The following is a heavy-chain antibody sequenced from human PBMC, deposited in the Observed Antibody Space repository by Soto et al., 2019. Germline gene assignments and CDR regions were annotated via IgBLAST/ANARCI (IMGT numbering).Heavy chain of an antibody. J-gene: IGHJ4*02. CDR3: ARGRYGEY. CDR2: ISAHNGNT. Sequence: QVHLVQSGAEAKKPGASVKVSCKASGYTFTSYGITWVRQAPGQGLEWMGWISAHNGNTDYAQKLQGRVIVTRDTSTRTAYMELRSLRSDDTAVYYCARGRYGEYWGQGAQVTVSS. CDR1: GYTFTSYG. V-gene: IGHV1-18*01. D-gene: IGHD3-10*01.